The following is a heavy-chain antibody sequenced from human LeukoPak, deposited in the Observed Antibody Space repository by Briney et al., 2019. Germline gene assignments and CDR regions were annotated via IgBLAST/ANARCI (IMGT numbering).Heavy chain of an antibody. D-gene: IGHD6-13*01. CDR2: ISYDGSYK. CDR3: AKDRYSGLNTIDY. J-gene: IGHJ4*02. CDR1: EFIFCTFG. Sequence: GGSLRLSCAASEFIFCTFGMLWVRQAPGKGLVWVAVISYDGSYKFYAASVKGRFTISRDNSKSTLYLQMNSLRAEDTAVYYCAKDRYSGLNTIDYWGQGTLVTVSS. V-gene: IGHV3-30*18.